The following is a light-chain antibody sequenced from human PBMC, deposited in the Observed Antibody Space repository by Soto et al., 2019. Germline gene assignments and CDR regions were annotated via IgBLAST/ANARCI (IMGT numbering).Light chain of an antibody. CDR3: QHRSNWPPT. CDR1: QSVSSY. V-gene: IGKV3-11*01. Sequence: EIVLTQSPATLSSSPGERATLSCRASQSVSSYLAWYQQKPGQAPRLLIYDASNRATGIPARFSGSGSGTDFTLTIGSLEPEDFAVYYCQHRSNWPPTFGQGTKVDIK. J-gene: IGKJ1*01. CDR2: DAS.